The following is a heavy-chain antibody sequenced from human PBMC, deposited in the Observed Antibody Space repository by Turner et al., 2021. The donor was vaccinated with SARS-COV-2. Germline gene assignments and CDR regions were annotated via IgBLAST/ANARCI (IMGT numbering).Heavy chain of an antibody. CDR1: GGSISSSSYY. V-gene: IGHV4-39*01. D-gene: IGHD2-15*01. CDR3: AGEVVVVDTTHYGVDV. CDR2: IYYSGST. Sequence: LQLQESGPGLVKPSETLYLTCTASGGSISSSSYYWGWIRLPPGKGLGWLGSIYYSGSTYYNPALKSRVTISVDTSKNQFSLKLSSVTAADTAVYYCAGEVVVVDTTHYGVDVWGQGTTVTVSS. J-gene: IGHJ6*02.